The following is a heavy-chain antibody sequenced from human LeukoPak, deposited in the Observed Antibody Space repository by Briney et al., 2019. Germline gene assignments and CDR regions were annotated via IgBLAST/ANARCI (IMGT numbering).Heavy chain of an antibody. J-gene: IGHJ6*02. CDR3: ARGRRWSYYYCYGMDV. Sequence: SETLSLTCAVYGGSFSGYYWSWIRQPPGKGLEWIGEINHSGSTNYNPSLKSRVTISVDTSKNQFSLKLSSVTAADTAVYYCARGRRWSYYYCYGMDVWGQGTTVTVSS. CDR1: GGSFSGYY. V-gene: IGHV4-34*01. CDR2: INHSGST. D-gene: IGHD4-23*01.